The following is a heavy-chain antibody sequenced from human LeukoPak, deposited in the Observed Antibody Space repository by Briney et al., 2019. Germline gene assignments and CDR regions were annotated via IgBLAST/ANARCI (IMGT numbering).Heavy chain of an antibody. V-gene: IGHV3-23*01. J-gene: IGHJ4*02. Sequence: GGSLRLPCAASGFTFSSYAMSWVRQAPGKGLEWVSAISGSGGSTYYADSVKGRFTISRDNSKNTLYLQMNSLRAEDTAVYYCAKTRSMVFRYYFDYWGQGTLVTVSS. CDR1: GFTFSSYA. CDR2: ISGSGGST. D-gene: IGHD3/OR15-3a*01. CDR3: AKTRSMVFRYYFDY.